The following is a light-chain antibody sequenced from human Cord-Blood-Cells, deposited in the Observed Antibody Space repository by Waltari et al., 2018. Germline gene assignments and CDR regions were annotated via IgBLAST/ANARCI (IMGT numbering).Light chain of an antibody. CDR3: MQALQTPYT. CDR1: QSLLHSNGYNY. J-gene: IGKJ2*01. Sequence: DSVMTQSPLSLPVTPGEPASISCRSSQSLLHSNGYNYLDWYLQQPGQSPQLLIYLGSNRASGVPDRFSGSGSGTDFTLKISRVEAEDVGVYYCMQALQTPYTFGQGTKLEIK. V-gene: IGKV2-28*01. CDR2: LGS.